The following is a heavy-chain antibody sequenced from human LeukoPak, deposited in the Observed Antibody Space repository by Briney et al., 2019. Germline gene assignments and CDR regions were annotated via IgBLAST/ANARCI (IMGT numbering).Heavy chain of an antibody. CDR3: ARETCGGDCYSRYYFDY. J-gene: IGHJ4*02. V-gene: IGHV1-46*01. CDR1: GYTFTSYY. CDR2: INPSGGST. D-gene: IGHD2-21*02. Sequence: ASVKVSCKASGYTFTSYYMHWVRQAPGQGLEWMGIINPSGGSTSYAQKFQGRVTMTRDMSTSTVYTELSSLRSEDTAVYYCARETCGGDCYSRYYFDYWGQGTLVTVSS.